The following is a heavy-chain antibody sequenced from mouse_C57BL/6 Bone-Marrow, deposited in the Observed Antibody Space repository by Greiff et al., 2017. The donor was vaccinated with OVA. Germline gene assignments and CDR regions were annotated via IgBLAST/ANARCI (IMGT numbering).Heavy chain of an antibody. V-gene: IGHV1-61*01. CDR1: GYTFTSYW. CDR2: IYPSDSET. CDR3: ARPRITGFYGSSLAWFAY. Sequence: VQLQQPGAELVRPGSSVKLSCKASGYTFTSYWMDWVKQRPGQGLEWIGNIYPSDSETHYNQKFKDKATLTVDKSSSTAYMQLSSLTSEDSAVYYCARPRITGFYGSSLAWFAYWGQGTLVTVSA. J-gene: IGHJ3*01. D-gene: IGHD1-1*01.